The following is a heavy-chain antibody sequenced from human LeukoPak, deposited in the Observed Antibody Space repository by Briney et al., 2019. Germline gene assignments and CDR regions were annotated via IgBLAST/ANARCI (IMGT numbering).Heavy chain of an antibody. Sequence: SETLSLTCTVSGGPIYSYYWRWIRQTAGKGLEWIGRLYPGVSTDYNPSLKSRVTMSVDTSKKQFALKLSAVTAADTAAYYCARLKFYDSTGYSPGHYMDVWGKGTTVRVSS. J-gene: IGHJ6*03. CDR1: GGPIYSYY. CDR3: ARLKFYDSTGYSPGHYMDV. V-gene: IGHV4-4*07. D-gene: IGHD3-22*01. CDR2: LYPGVST.